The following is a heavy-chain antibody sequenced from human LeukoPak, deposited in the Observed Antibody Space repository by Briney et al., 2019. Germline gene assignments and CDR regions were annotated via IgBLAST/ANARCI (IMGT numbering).Heavy chain of an antibody. D-gene: IGHD3-10*01. Sequence: ASVKVSCKASGYTFIGYYMHWVRQAPGQGLEWMGIINPSGGSTSYTQKFQGRVTMTRDTSTSTVYMELSSLRSEDTAVYYCARGVRNGELFRSWEVDLWGRGTLVTVSS. CDR3: ARGVRNGELFRSWEVDL. V-gene: IGHV1-46*01. CDR2: INPSGGST. J-gene: IGHJ2*01. CDR1: GYTFIGYY.